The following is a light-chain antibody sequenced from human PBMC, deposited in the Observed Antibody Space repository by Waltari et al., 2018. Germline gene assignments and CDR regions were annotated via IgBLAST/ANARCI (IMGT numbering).Light chain of an antibody. CDR3: MQTTQLPHT. J-gene: IGKJ2*01. V-gene: IGKV2-24*01. Sequence: DIVLTQTPLSSPVTLGQPASISCRSSQSLVHRDGNTYLGWIHQRPGQPPRLLNCRISDRFSGVPDRFSGSGAGTDFTLAISRVEAEDVGIYYCMQTTQLPHTFGLGTKLEIK. CDR2: RIS. CDR1: QSLVHRDGNTY.